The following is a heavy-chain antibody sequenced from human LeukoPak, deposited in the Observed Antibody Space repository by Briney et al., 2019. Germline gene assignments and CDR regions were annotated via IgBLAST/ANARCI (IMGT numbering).Heavy chain of an antibody. D-gene: IGHD5-18*01. Sequence: PSETLSLTCTVFGGSISSFFWTWIRQPAGKGLEWIGYVSYSGSTNYNPSLKSRVTISADTSKSQISLKLSSVTAADTAVYYCARAGGGYSYDYWGRGTLVTVSS. J-gene: IGHJ4*02. V-gene: IGHV4-59*01. CDR3: ARAGGGYSYDY. CDR1: GGSISSFF. CDR2: VSYSGST.